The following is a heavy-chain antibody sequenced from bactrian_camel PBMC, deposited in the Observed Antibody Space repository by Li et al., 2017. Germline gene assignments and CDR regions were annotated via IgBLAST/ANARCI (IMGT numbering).Heavy chain of an antibody. CDR1: GFTFVTNY. CDR2: IYSDSSNT. V-gene: IGHV3-2*01. CDR3: VADGFRY. J-gene: IGHJ6*01. Sequence: HVQLVESGGDLVQPGGSLRLSCAASGFTFVTNYMSWVRQAPGKGLDWVTSIYSDSSNTYYADSVKGRFTISRDNAKNTVDLQMISLKPEDTAVYYCVADGFRYWGQGTQVTVS. D-gene: IGHD1*01.